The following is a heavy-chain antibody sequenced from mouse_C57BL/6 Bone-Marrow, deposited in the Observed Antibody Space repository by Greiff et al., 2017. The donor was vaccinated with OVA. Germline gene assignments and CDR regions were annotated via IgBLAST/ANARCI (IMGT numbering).Heavy chain of an antibody. Sequence: EVQLQQSGPELVKPGASVKISCKASGYTFTDYYMNWVKQSHGKSLEWIGDINPNNGGTSYNQKFKGKATLTVDKSSSTAYMELRSLTSEDSAVYYCARGIYDYDPYYYAMDYWGQGTSVTVSS. CDR1: GYTFTDYY. CDR2: INPNNGGT. CDR3: ARGIYDYDPYYYAMDY. D-gene: IGHD2-4*01. J-gene: IGHJ4*01. V-gene: IGHV1-26*01.